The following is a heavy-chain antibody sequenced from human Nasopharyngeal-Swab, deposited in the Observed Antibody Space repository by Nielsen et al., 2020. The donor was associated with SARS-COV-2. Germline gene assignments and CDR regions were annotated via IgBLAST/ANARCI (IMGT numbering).Heavy chain of an antibody. J-gene: IGHJ4*02. CDR2: ISVYNADT. CDR1: GYSFRSYG. D-gene: IGHD3-3*01. Sequence: ASVKVSCKASGYSFRSYGINWVRQAPGQGLEWMGWISVYNADTKYAQKLQGRVSMTTDTSTSTAYMELRSLRSDDTAVYYCASDIEEWLVVPSLSFDYWGQGTLVNVSS. V-gene: IGHV1-18*01. CDR3: ASDIEEWLVVPSLSFDY.